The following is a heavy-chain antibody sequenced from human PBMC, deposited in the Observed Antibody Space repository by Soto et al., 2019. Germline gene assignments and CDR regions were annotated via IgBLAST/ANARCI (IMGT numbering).Heavy chain of an antibody. D-gene: IGHD4-4*01. CDR1: GFTFTDIY. CDR2: IRPDGSET. J-gene: IGHJ4*02. V-gene: IGHV3-7*03. CDR3: AGWGGHDYNY. Sequence: EVQLVQSGGGLVQPGGSLRLSCVASGFTFTDIYMNWVRQAPGKGLEWVANIRPDGSETNYVESVKGRFTTSRDNAKNSLFLQMNSLRADDTAVYYCAGWGGHDYNYWGQGILVTVSS.